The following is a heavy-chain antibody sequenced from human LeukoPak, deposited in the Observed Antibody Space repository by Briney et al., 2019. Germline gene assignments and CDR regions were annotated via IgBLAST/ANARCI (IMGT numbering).Heavy chain of an antibody. CDR3: ATHSSGYLYYFDY. D-gene: IGHD3-22*01. V-gene: IGHV1-46*01. J-gene: IGHJ4*02. Sequence: ASVKVSCKASGYTFTNYYMHWVRQAPGQGLEWMGIISPSDGATIYAQKFQGRVTMTEDTSTDTAYMELSSLRSEDTAVYYCATHSSGYLYYFDYWGQGTLVTVSS. CDR2: ISPSDGAT. CDR1: GYTFTNYY.